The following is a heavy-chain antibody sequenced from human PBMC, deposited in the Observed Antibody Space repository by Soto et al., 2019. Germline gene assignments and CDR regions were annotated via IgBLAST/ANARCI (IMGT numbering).Heavy chain of an antibody. CDR2: IYPKSGDT. D-gene: IGHD1-7*01. V-gene: IGHV1-2*04. CDR3: VRENWYYET. Sequence: GASVKVSCKASGYTFTDYHMHWVRQAPGQGLEWIGWIYPKSGDTNYAQKFQGWVTMTTDTSISTAYMELSSLKSDDTAVYYCVRENWYYETWGQGTQVTVS. J-gene: IGHJ5*02. CDR1: GYTFTDYH.